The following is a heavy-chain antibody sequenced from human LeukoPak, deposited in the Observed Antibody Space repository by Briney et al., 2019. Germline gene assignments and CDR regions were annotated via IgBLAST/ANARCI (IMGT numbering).Heavy chain of an antibody. J-gene: IGHJ5*02. Sequence: SETLSLTCTVSGGSTSSSSYYWGWIRQPPGKGLEWIGSIYYSGSTYYNPSLKSRVTISVDTSKNQFSLKLSSVTAADTAVYYCARLDLEVGARYENWFDPWGQGTLVTVSS. D-gene: IGHD1-26*01. V-gene: IGHV4-39*01. CDR3: ARLDLEVGARYENWFDP. CDR2: IYYSGST. CDR1: GGSTSSSSYY.